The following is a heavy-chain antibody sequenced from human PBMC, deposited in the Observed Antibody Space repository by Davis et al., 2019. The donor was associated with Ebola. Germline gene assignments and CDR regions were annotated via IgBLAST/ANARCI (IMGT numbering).Heavy chain of an antibody. J-gene: IGHJ6*04. CDR1: GFTFSDYY. CDR2: ISGSGGTI. CDR3: ARDTYYYYNTMDV. V-gene: IGHV3-11*04. Sequence: GESLKISCAASGFTFSDYYMSWIRQAPGKGPEWVSSISGSGGTIYYADSVKGRFTISRDNAKNSLYLQMNSLRAEDTAVYYCARDTYYYYNTMDVWGKGTTVTVSS.